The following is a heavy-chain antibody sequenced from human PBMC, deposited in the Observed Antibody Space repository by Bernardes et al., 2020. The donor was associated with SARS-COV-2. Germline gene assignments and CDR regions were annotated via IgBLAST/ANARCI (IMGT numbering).Heavy chain of an antibody. CDR1: GGSINTYY. Sequence: SEPLSLTCTVSGGSINTYYWTWIRQPPGKGLEWIGYIYYSGSTNYNPSLKSRVTLSVDTPKNQFSLKLISVTAADTAVYYCARTRIAVAGTNFDYWGQGALVTVSS. CDR2: IYYSGST. J-gene: IGHJ4*02. CDR3: ARTRIAVAGTNFDY. D-gene: IGHD6-19*01. V-gene: IGHV4-59*01.